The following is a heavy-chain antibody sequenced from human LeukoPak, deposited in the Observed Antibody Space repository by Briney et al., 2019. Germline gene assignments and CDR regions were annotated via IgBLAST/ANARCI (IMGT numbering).Heavy chain of an antibody. D-gene: IGHD4-17*01. CDR3: AKDHPSPYLYGDYLF. CDR1: GFTFSSYA. Sequence: PGGSLRLSCAASGFTFSSYAMSWVRQAPGKGLEWVSAISASGGSTYYADSVKGRFTISRDNSKNTLYLQMNSLRAEDTAVYFCAKDHPSPYLYGDYLFWGQGTLVTVSS. CDR2: ISASGGST. J-gene: IGHJ4*02. V-gene: IGHV3-23*01.